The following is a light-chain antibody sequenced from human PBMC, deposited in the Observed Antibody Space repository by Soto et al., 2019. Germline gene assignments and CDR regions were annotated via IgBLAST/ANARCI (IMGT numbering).Light chain of an antibody. Sequence: DIQMTQSPSTLSASVADRVTITCRASQSISNWLAWYQQKPGKAPKLLIYKASSLESGVPSRFSGSGSGTEFTLTISSLQPDDFATYYCQQYNSYWTFGQGTKVDIK. CDR3: QQYNSYWT. CDR2: KAS. V-gene: IGKV1-5*03. CDR1: QSISNW. J-gene: IGKJ1*01.